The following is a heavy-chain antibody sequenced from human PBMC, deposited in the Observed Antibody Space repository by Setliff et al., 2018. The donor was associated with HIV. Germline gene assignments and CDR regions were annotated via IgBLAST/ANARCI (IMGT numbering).Heavy chain of an antibody. Sequence: SVKVSCKASGYTFTGYYMHWVRQARGQRLEWIGWIVVGSGNTNYAQKFQERVTITRDMSTSTAYMELSSLRSEDTAVYYCAAILWFGEPSRWGQGTLVTVSS. J-gene: IGHJ4*02. V-gene: IGHV1-58*02. CDR2: IVVGSGNT. D-gene: IGHD3-10*01. CDR3: AAILWFGEPSR. CDR1: GYTFTGYY.